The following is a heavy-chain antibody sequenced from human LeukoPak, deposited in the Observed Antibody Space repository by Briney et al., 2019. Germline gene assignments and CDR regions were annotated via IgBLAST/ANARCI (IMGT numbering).Heavy chain of an antibody. J-gene: IGHJ4*02. Sequence: SETLSLTCSVSGGSISSYYWNWIRQTPGKGLQWIGYTHYSGSTNYNPSLKSRVSISVDTSKNQFSLKLGSVTVADTALYYCARGNAYNWRFDFWGQGTLVTVSS. CDR3: ARGNAYNWRFDF. D-gene: IGHD1-1*01. CDR2: THYSGST. CDR1: GGSISSYY. V-gene: IGHV4-59*01.